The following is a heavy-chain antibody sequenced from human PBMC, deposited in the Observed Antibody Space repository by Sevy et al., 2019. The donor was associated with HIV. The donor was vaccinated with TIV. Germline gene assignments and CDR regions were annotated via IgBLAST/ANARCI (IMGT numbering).Heavy chain of an antibody. CDR1: GGSISSSETY. J-gene: IGHJ4*02. CDR2: IHYTGGT. D-gene: IGHD5-12*01. CDR3: ASKRGYNHGPFDY. Sequence: PSETLSLTCTVSGGSISSSETYWSWIRQSPGGGLEWIGYIHYTGGTYYNPFLKDRVAMSVDTSERQFSLRLSLLTAADTAVYFCASKRGYNHGPFDYWGQGTLVTVSS. V-gene: IGHV4-30-4*08.